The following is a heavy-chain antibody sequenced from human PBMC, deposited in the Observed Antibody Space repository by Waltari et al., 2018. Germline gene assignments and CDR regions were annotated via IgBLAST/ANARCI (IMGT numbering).Heavy chain of an antibody. CDR3: ARFNSSSFLDRGGYYYYMDV. CDR1: GGSISSYY. D-gene: IGHD6-6*01. J-gene: IGHJ6*03. Sequence: QVQLQESGPGLVKPSETLSLTCTVSGGSISSYYWSWIRQPPGKGLEWIGYIYYSGSTNYNPSLKSRVTISVDTSKNQFSLKLSSVTAADTAVYYCARFNSSSFLDRGGYYYYMDVWGKVTTVTVSS. CDR2: IYYSGST. V-gene: IGHV4-59*01.